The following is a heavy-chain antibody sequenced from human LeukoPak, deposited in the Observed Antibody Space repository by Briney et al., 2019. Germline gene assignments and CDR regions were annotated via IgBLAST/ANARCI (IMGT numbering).Heavy chain of an antibody. J-gene: IGHJ4*02. Sequence: GTSLRLSCAASGFNFSTYGMHWVRQAPGKGLEWVAVIWYDGSNKYYAASVRGRSTISRDNSKNTLHLQMDSLRAVDTAVYYCANAGGSYIESWGQGTLVTVSS. CDR3: ANAGGSYIES. CDR2: IWYDGSNK. V-gene: IGHV3-33*06. D-gene: IGHD1-26*01. CDR1: GFNFSTYG.